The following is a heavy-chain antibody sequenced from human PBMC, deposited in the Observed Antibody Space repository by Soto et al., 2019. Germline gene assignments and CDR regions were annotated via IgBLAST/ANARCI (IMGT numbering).Heavy chain of an antibody. V-gene: IGHV1-3*01. CDR1: GYTFTSYA. CDR3: ARAIPPGYPATELGAAFDI. D-gene: IGHD3-10*01. J-gene: IGHJ3*02. Sequence: QVQLVQSGAEVKKPGASVKVSCKASGYTFTSYAMHWVRQAPGQRLEWMGWINAGNGNTKYSQKFQGRVTITRDTSASTAYMELSSLRSEDTAVYYCARAIPPGYPATELGAAFDIWGQGTMVTVSS. CDR2: INAGNGNT.